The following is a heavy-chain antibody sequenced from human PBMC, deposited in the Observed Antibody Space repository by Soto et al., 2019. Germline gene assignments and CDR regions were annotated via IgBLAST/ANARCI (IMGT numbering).Heavy chain of an antibody. Sequence: QVQLVQSGAEVKKPGSSVTVSCKASVGTFSSYAISWLRQAPGQRLEWMGGIIPIIGTANYAQKFQGRAKITADQSTSTYLLELSSLRSEDTAGEYCSSGRSLTEVPFDPWGQGTLVTV. CDR2: IIPIIGTA. V-gene: IGHV1-69*01. J-gene: IGHJ5*02. D-gene: IGHD1-20*01. CDR1: VGTFSSYA. CDR3: SSGRSLTEVPFDP.